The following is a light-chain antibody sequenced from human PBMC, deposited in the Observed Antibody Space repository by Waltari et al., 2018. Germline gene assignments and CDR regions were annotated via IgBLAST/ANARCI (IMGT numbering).Light chain of an antibody. CDR2: LNSDGSH. CDR3: QTWGTVSHVV. V-gene: IGLV4-69*01. Sequence: QLVLTQSPSASASLGASVKPTCTLSSDHSNYAITCHQQRPEKGPRYLMKLNSDGSHIKGDGIPDRFSGSSSGAERYLTISSLQSEDEADYYCQTWGTVSHVVFGGGTKLTVL. CDR1: SDHSNYA. J-gene: IGLJ2*01.